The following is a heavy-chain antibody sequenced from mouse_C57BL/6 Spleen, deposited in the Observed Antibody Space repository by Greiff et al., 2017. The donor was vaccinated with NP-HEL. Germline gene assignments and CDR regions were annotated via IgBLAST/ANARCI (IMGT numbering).Heavy chain of an antibody. V-gene: IGHV1-54*01. CDR1: GYAFTNYL. CDR3: ARRGYGGYFDV. CDR2: INPGSGGT. D-gene: IGHD1-1*01. J-gene: IGHJ1*03. Sequence: QVQLKQSGAELVRPGTSVKVSCKASGYAFTNYLIEWVKQRPGQGLEWIGVINPGSGGTNYNEKFKGKATLTADKSSSTAYMQLSSLTSEDSAVYFCARRGYGGYFDVWGTGTTGTVSS.